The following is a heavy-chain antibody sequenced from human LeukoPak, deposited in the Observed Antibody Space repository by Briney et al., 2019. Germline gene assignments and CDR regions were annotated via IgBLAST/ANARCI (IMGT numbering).Heavy chain of an antibody. Sequence: SETLSLTCTVSGGSISSGSYYWSWIRQPAGKGLEWIGRIYTSGSTNYNPSLKSRVTISVDTSKNQFSLKLSSVTAADTAVYYCARAAAPGSSWSPPRYFDLWGRGTLVTVSS. CDR2: IYTSGST. D-gene: IGHD6-13*01. V-gene: IGHV4-61*02. CDR1: GGSISSGSYY. J-gene: IGHJ2*01. CDR3: ARAAAPGSSWSPPRYFDL.